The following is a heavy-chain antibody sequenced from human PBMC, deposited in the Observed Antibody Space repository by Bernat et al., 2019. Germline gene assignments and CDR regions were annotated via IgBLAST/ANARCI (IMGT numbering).Heavy chain of an antibody. CDR2: ISWNSGSI. CDR1: GFTFDDYA. V-gene: IGHV3-9*01. CDR3: AHLWFRDPTWADAFDI. Sequence: EVQLVESGGGLVQPGRSLRLSCAASGFTFDDYAMHWVRQAPGKGLEWVSGISWNSGSIGYADSVKGRFTISRDNAKNSLYLQMNSLRAEDTALYYCAHLWFRDPTWADAFDIWGQGTMVTVSS. J-gene: IGHJ3*02. D-gene: IGHD3-10*01.